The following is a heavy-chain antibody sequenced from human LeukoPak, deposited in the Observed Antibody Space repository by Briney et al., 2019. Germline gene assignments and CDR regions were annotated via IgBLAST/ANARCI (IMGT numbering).Heavy chain of an antibody. J-gene: IGHJ3*02. CDR3: AAEEATIFGDAFDI. Sequence: ASVKVSCKASGYTFTSYAMHWVRQAPGQRLEWMGWINAGNGNTKYSQKFQGRVTMTRDTSTSTVYMELSSLRSEDTAVYYCAAEEATIFGDAFDIWGQGTMVTVSS. CDR2: INAGNGNT. CDR1: GYTFTSYA. V-gene: IGHV1-3*01. D-gene: IGHD3-3*01.